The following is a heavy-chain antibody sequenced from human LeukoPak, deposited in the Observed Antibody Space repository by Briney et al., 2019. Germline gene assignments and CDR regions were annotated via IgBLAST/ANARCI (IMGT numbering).Heavy chain of an antibody. CDR1: GFTFANYA. Sequence: PGGSLRLSCAASGFTFANYAMTWVRQAPGKGLDWVSLISGSGSNTYNTDSVQGRFTISRDNSRNTLYLQMSSLRAEDTAIYYCAKERGISYTYEFDYWGQGALVTVSS. CDR3: AKERGISYTYEFDY. J-gene: IGHJ4*02. D-gene: IGHD3-16*01. CDR2: ISGSGSNT. V-gene: IGHV3-23*01.